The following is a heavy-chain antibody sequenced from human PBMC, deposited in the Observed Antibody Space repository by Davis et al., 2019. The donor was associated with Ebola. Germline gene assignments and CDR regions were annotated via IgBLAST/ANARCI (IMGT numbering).Heavy chain of an antibody. V-gene: IGHV3-23*01. CDR3: TMSTVTFDY. D-gene: IGHD4-17*01. CDR1: GFTFSSYA. Sequence: GGSLRLSCAASGFTFSSYAMSWVRQAPGKGLEWVSAISGSGGSTYYADSVKGRFTISRDNSKNTLYLQMNSLKTEDTAVYYCTMSTVTFDYWGQGTLVTVSS. J-gene: IGHJ4*02. CDR2: ISGSGGST.